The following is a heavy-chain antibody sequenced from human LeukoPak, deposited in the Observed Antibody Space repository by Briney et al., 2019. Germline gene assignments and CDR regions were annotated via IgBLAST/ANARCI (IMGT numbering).Heavy chain of an antibody. CDR2: IYYSGST. Sequence: PSETLSLTCTVSGGSISSYYWSWIRQPPGKGLEWIGYIYYSGSTNYNPSLKSRVTISVDTSKNQFSLKLSSVTAADSAVYYCARALVVPAAMFDYWGQGTLVTVSS. CDR1: GGSISSYY. J-gene: IGHJ4*02. D-gene: IGHD2-2*01. V-gene: IGHV4-59*01. CDR3: ARALVVPAAMFDY.